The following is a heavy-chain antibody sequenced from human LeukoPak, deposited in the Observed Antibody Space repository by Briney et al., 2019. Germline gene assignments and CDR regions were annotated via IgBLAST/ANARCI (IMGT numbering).Heavy chain of an antibody. CDR3: ARGGHYDLDAFDI. Sequence: GGSLRLSCAASGFTFSSYSMNWVRQAPGKGLEWVSSISSSSSYIYYADSVKGRFTISRDNSKNTLYLQMNSLRAEDTAVYYCARGGHYDLDAFDIWGQGTMVTVSS. CDR2: ISSSSSYI. D-gene: IGHD3-22*01. V-gene: IGHV3-21*01. J-gene: IGHJ3*02. CDR1: GFTFSSYS.